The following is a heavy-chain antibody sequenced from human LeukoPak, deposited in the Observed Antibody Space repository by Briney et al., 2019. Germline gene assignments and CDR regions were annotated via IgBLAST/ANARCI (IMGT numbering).Heavy chain of an antibody. V-gene: IGHV4-59*08. J-gene: IGHJ5*02. D-gene: IGHD3-10*01. CDR3: ARTFGERPFDP. CDR2: VYYSGTT. Sequence: SETLSLTCTVSGGSISSYYWSWIRQAPGKALEWIGSVYYSGTTSYNPSLKSRVTISVDTSKNQFSLKLSSVTAADTAVYYCARTFGERPFDPWGQGTLVTVSS. CDR1: GGSISSYY.